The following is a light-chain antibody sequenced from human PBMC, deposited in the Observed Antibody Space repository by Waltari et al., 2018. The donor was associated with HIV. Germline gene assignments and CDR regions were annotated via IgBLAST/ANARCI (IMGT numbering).Light chain of an antibody. J-gene: IGLJ2*01. CDR2: EVT. CDR1: DLIDYEY. CDR3: TSYISGTTPV. Sequence: QSALTQPASVSGSPGQSITISCDLIDYEYVSWYQRHPGKAPKGIIYEVTKRPSGLSNRFSGSKSGNTATLTISGLQPEDEADYFCTSYISGTTPVFGRGTRVTVL. V-gene: IGLV2-14*01.